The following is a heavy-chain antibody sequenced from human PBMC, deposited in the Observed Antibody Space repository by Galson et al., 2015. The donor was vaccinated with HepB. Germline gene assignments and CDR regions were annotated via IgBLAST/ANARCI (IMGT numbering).Heavy chain of an antibody. CDR2: IRSRANSYAT. J-gene: IGHJ6*03. D-gene: IGHD3-3*02. CDR1: GFTFSASA. V-gene: IGHV3-73*01. Sequence: SLRLSCAASGFTFSASALHWVRQATGRGLEWVGRIRSRANSYATTYAASVKGRFTISRDDSKNTAYLRMNSLKTEDTAMYYCVRDPFNYYYYYMDVWGKGTTVTVSS. CDR3: VRDPFNYYYYYMDV.